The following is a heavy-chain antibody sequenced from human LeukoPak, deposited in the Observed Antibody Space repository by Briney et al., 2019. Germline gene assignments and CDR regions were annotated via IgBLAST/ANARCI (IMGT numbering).Heavy chain of an antibody. D-gene: IGHD3-3*01. CDR2: ISAYNGNT. Sequence: ASVKVSCKASGYTFTSSGISWARQAPGQGLEWMGWISAYNGNTNYAPKLQGRVTMTTDTSTSTAYMELRSLRSDDTAVYYCARVPPDDFWSGYFHSARWFDPWGQGTLVTVSS. J-gene: IGHJ5*02. CDR1: GYTFTSSG. CDR3: ARVPPDDFWSGYFHSARWFDP. V-gene: IGHV1-18*01.